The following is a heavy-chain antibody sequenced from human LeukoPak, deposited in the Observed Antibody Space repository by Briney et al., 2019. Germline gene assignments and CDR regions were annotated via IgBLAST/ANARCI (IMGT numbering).Heavy chain of an antibody. D-gene: IGHD2-15*01. V-gene: IGHV4-31*03. Sequence: SQTLSLTCTVSGASISSGAYFWSWIRQLPGKGLGWIGYIYYTGGTFYNPSLKSRVTISIDTSKKQISLKQSAVTAADTAVYFCASSEDTTAPPLYGMDVWGQGTTVTVSS. CDR2: IYYTGGT. CDR1: GASISSGAYF. J-gene: IGHJ6*02. CDR3: ASSEDTTAPPLYGMDV.